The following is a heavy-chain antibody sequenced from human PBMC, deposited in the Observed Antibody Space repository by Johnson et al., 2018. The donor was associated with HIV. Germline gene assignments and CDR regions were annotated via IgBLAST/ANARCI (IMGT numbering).Heavy chain of an antibody. CDR1: GFTVSSNY. V-gene: IGHV3-20*04. Sequence: VQLVESGGGVVQPGGSLRLSCAASGFTVSSNYMSWVRQAPGKGLEWVSGITWNGGSTGYADSVKGRFTISRDNAKKSLYLQMSSLRAEDTALYYCARRSGTWDAFDIWGQGTMVTVSS. D-gene: IGHD1-26*01. CDR2: ITWNGGST. J-gene: IGHJ3*02. CDR3: ARRSGTWDAFDI.